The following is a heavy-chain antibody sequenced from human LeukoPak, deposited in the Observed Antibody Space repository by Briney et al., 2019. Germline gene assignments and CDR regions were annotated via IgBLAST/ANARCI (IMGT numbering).Heavy chain of an antibody. V-gene: IGHV3-33*01. D-gene: IGHD3-22*01. CDR3: ARDYDSSGYYPFALPDY. Sequence: PGGSLRLSCAASGFTFRNYGMHWVRQAPGKGLDWVAVIGFDGSSKYYADSVKGRFTVSRDNSKSSVYLQMSSLRADGTAVYYSARDYDSSGYYPFALPDYWGQGTLVTVSS. CDR2: IGFDGSSK. J-gene: IGHJ4*02. CDR1: GFTFRNYG.